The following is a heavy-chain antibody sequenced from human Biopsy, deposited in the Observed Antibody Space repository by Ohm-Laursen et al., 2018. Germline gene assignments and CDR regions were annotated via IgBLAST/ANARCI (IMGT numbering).Heavy chain of an antibody. CDR3: ARTIMVGGVILNYFDY. V-gene: IGHV3-53*01. D-gene: IGHD3-10*01. J-gene: IGHJ4*02. CDR1: GLSIGTNY. Sequence: GSLRLSCSASGLSIGTNYMTWVRQAPGKGLDWVSIIFAGGGRTYYADSVKGRFTISRDISENTVSLQMNRLRAEDTAVYYCARTIMVGGVILNYFDYWGQGTLVTVSS. CDR2: IFAGGGRT.